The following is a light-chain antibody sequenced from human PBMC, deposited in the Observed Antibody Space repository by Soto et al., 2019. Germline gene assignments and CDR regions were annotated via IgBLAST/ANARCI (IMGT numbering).Light chain of an antibody. J-gene: IGLJ3*02. Sequence: QSVLTQPASVSGSPGQTITISCTGTSSDVGAYNYVSWYQQHPGKAPKLMIYEVSNRPSGVSNRFSGSKSGNTASLTISGLQAEDEGAYYCSSYTSGSTWVFGGGTKLTVL. CDR1: SSDVGAYNY. CDR3: SSYTSGSTWV. CDR2: EVS. V-gene: IGLV2-14*01.